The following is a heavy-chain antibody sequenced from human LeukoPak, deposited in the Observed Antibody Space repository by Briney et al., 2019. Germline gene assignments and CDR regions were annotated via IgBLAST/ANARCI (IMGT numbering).Heavy chain of an antibody. Sequence: SETLSLTCTVSGGSISSYYWSWIRQPPGKGLEWIGYIYTSGSTNYNPSLKSRVTISVDTSKNQFSLKLSSVTAADTAVYYCARRVADWFDPWGQGTLVTVSS. J-gene: IGHJ5*02. CDR3: ARRVADWFDP. CDR1: GGSISSYY. CDR2: IYTSGST. V-gene: IGHV4-4*09.